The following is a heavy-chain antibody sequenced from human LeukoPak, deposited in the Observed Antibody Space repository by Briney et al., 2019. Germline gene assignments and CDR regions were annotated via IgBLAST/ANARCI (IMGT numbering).Heavy chain of an antibody. Sequence: PSETLSLTCTVSGGSISSGGYYWSWIRQHPGKGLEWIGYIYYSGSTYYNPSLKSRVTMSVDTSKNQFSLKLSSVTAADTAVYYCASQEPGGGSGWTIDYWGQGTLVTVSS. CDR3: ASQEPGGGSGWTIDY. J-gene: IGHJ4*02. CDR2: IYYSGST. V-gene: IGHV4-31*03. D-gene: IGHD6-19*01. CDR1: GGSISSGGYY.